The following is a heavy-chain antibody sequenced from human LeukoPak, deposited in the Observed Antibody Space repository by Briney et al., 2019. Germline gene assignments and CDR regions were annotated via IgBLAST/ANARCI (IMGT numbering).Heavy chain of an antibody. CDR2: ISGSGDAT. Sequence: GGSLRLSCAASGFTFSSYAMCWVRQAPGKGLEWVSTISGSGDATYYADSVKGRFTISRVNSKNTLYLQMNSLRAEDTAVYYCAKGVYANFFDYWGQGTLVTVSS. D-gene: IGHD2-2*01. CDR3: AKGVYANFFDY. V-gene: IGHV3-23*01. J-gene: IGHJ4*02. CDR1: GFTFSSYA.